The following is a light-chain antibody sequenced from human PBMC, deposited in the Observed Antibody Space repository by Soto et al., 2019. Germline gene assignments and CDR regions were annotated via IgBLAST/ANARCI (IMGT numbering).Light chain of an antibody. CDR1: SSNIGAGYD. J-gene: IGLJ1*01. V-gene: IGLV1-40*01. Sequence: QSVLTQPPSVSGAPGQRVTISCTGSSSNIGAGYDVHWYQHLPGTAPKLLIYGDNNRPSGVPDRFSGSKSGTSASLAITRLQAEDEADYYCQSYDISLHNYGLGTGTKVTVL. CDR2: GDN. CDR3: QSYDISLHNYG.